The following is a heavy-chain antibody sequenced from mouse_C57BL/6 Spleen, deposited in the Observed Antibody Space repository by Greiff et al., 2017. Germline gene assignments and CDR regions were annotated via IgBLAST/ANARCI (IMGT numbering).Heavy chain of an antibody. CDR2: IDPSDSYT. Sequence: VQLQQSGAELVRPGTSVKLSCKASGYTFTSYWMHWVKQRPGQGLEWIGVIDPSDSYTNYNQKFKGKATLTVDTSSSTAYMQLSSLTSEDSAVYYCARYGYSSFDYWGQGTTLTVSS. CDR3: ARYGYSSFDY. J-gene: IGHJ2*01. V-gene: IGHV1-59*01. CDR1: GYTFTSYW. D-gene: IGHD2-2*01.